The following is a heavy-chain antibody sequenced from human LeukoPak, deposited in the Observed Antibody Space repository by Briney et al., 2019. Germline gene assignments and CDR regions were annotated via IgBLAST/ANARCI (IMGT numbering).Heavy chain of an antibody. CDR1: GFTVSSNY. CDR2: IYSDGST. Sequence: GGSLRLSCAASGFTVSSNYMSWVRQAPGKGLEWVSVIYSDGSTYYEDSVKGRFTISRDNSQNTLYLQMSSLRVEDTAVYYCARETSSYAYFNYWGQGTLVTVSS. J-gene: IGHJ4*02. CDR3: ARETSSYAYFNY. V-gene: IGHV3-53*01. D-gene: IGHD5-18*01.